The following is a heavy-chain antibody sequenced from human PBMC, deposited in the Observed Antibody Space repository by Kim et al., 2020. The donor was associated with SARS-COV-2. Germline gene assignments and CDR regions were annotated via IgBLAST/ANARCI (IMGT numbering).Heavy chain of an antibody. CDR2: MNPNSGNP. CDR1: GYTFTSYD. V-gene: IGHV1-8*01. Sequence: ASVKVSCKASGYTFTSYDINWVRQATGQWLEWMGWMNPNSGNPGYAHKFQVRVTMTRNTSISTAYLELSSLRSEDTAVYYCARASYYYYGMDVWGQGTTVTVSS. CDR3: ARASYYYYGMDV. J-gene: IGHJ6*02.